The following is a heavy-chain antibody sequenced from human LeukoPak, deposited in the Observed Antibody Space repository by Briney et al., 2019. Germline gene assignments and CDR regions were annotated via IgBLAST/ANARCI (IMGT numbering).Heavy chain of an antibody. V-gene: IGHV3-30-3*01. Sequence: PGGSLRLSCAASGFTFSSYAMHWVRQAPGKGLEWVAVISYDGSNKYYADSVKGRFTISRDNSKNTLYLQMNSLRAEDTAVYYCARPLSLVDCSGGSCYSGVGAFDIWGQGTMVTVSS. D-gene: IGHD2-15*01. CDR2: ISYDGSNK. CDR1: GFTFSSYA. CDR3: ARPLSLVDCSGGSCYSGVGAFDI. J-gene: IGHJ3*02.